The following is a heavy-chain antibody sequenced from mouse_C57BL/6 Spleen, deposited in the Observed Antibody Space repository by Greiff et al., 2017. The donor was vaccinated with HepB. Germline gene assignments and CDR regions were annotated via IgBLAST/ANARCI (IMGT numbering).Heavy chain of an antibody. J-gene: IGHJ1*03. CDR1: GYTFTSYW. CDR2: IDPSDSYT. D-gene: IGHD2-4*01. V-gene: IGHV1-50*01. CDR3: APYDYDGYFDV. Sequence: QVQLQQPGAELVKPGASVKLSCKASGYTFTSYWMQWVNQRPGQGLEWIGEIDPSDSYTNYNQKFKGKATLTVDTSSSTAYMQLSSLTSEDSAVYYCAPYDYDGYFDVWGTGTTVTVSS.